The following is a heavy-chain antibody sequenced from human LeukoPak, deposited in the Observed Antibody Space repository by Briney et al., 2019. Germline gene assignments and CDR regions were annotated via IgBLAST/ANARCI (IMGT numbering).Heavy chain of an antibody. J-gene: IGHJ4*02. CDR2: IIPVFGRP. Sequence: ASVKVSCKPSGSSFTISDYAIVWVRQAPGQGLEWMGGIIPVFGRPDYAPKFQGRITITTDESTNTAYMQLSSLTSEDTAAYYCARGRGGSIVIVAPYFDSWGQGTLVSVSS. V-gene: IGHV1-69*05. D-gene: IGHD5-12*01. CDR1: GSSFTISDYA. CDR3: ARGRGGSIVIVAPYFDS.